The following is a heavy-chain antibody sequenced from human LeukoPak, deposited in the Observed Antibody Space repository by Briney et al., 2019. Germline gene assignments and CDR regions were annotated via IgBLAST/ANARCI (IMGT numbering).Heavy chain of an antibody. V-gene: IGHV1-2*02. D-gene: IGHD2-15*01. Sequence: ASVKVSCKASGYTFTGYYMHWVRQAPGQGLEWMGWINPNSGGTNYAQKFQGRVTMTRDTSISTDYMELSRLRADDTAVYYCARTAVDCSGGSCYLGYYYWGQGTLVTVSS. CDR2: INPNSGGT. CDR1: GYTFTGYY. CDR3: ARTAVDCSGGSCYLGYYY. J-gene: IGHJ4*02.